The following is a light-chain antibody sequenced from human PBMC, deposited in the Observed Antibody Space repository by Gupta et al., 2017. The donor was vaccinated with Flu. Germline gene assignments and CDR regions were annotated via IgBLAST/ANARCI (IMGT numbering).Light chain of an antibody. CDR1: KGINNF. CDR3: QKYDVAPYT. CDR2: AAS. Sequence: GDRVTITCRASKGINNFLAWYQQKPGEVPNLLIYAASTLQSGVPSRFSGSGSGTDFTLTINSLQPEDVATYYCQKYDVAPYTFGQGTKLDIK. J-gene: IGKJ2*01. V-gene: IGKV1-27*01.